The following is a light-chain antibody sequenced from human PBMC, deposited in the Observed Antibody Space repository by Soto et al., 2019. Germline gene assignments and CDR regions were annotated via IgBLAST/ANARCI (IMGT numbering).Light chain of an antibody. CDR3: VLYMGSGIWV. CDR1: SGSVSTNYY. V-gene: IGLV8-61*01. CDR2: STN. Sequence: QTVVTQEPSFSVSPGGTVTLTCGLSSGSVSTNYYPSWYQQTPGQAPRTLIYSTNTRSSGVPVRFSGSILGNKAALTITGAQADDESDYYCVLYMGSGIWVFGGGTQLTVL. J-gene: IGLJ7*01.